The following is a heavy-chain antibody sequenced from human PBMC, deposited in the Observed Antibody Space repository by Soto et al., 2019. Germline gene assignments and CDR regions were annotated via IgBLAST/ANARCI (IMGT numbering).Heavy chain of an antibody. V-gene: IGHV4-59*08. Sequence: QVQLQESGPGLAKPSETLSLTCTVSGGSISSYYWGWIRQPPGKGLEWIGYISYSGSSNYNPSLRSRVTISVDTSKNQFSLRLSSVTAADTAVYYCARRVGGSDFDYWGQGTLVTVSS. CDR1: GGSISSYY. CDR3: ARRVGGSDFDY. J-gene: IGHJ4*02. CDR2: ISYSGSS. D-gene: IGHD3-10*01.